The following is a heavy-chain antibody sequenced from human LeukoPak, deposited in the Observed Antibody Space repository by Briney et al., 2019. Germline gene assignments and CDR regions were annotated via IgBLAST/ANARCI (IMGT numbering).Heavy chain of an antibody. CDR3: ATRKTFGFDS. CDR2: ITGSGDST. J-gene: IGHJ4*02. Sequence: GGSLRLSCAASGFTFSSYTMSWVRQAPGKGLKWVSGITGSGDSTYYADSVKGRFTISRDNSKKTLYLQMNSLRADDSAVYYCATRKTFGFDSWGQGILVTVCS. V-gene: IGHV3-23*01. CDR1: GFTFSSYT. D-gene: IGHD3-3*01.